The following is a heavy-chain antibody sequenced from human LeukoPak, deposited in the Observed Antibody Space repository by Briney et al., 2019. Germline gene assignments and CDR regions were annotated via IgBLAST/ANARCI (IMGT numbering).Heavy chain of an antibody. Sequence: ASVKVSCKASGYTFTGYYMHWVRQAPGQGLEWMGWINPNSGDTKYAQNFQGRVTMTRDTSISTAYMELSRLRSDDTAVYYCAIPSRIAAAAIPSGYWGQGTLVTVSS. V-gene: IGHV1-2*02. CDR3: AIPSRIAAAAIPSGY. CDR2: INPNSGDT. D-gene: IGHD6-13*01. CDR1: GYTFTGYY. J-gene: IGHJ4*02.